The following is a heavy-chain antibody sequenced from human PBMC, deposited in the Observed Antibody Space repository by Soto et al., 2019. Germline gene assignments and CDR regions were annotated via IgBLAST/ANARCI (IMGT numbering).Heavy chain of an antibody. CDR3: AKGNTDENGHYSYYGMDV. Sequence: EVQLLESGGGLVQPGGSLRLSCVVSGFTFSNYGMSWVRQAPGKGLEWVASVTGAGGRIYNEDSVKGRFTISRDNFKDSGESEMNSLRADHPALYHWAKGNTDENGHYSYYGMDVWGQGTTVTVS. CDR1: GFTFSNYG. J-gene: IGHJ6*02. D-gene: IGHD2-8*01. V-gene: IGHV3-23*01. CDR2: VTGAGGRI.